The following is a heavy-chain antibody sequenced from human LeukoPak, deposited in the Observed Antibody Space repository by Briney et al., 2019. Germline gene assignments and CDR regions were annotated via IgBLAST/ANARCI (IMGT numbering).Heavy chain of an antibody. CDR3: ARQEWLVFDY. CDR2: IYYSGST. CDR1: GGSISSSSYY. J-gene: IGHJ4*02. V-gene: IGHV4-39*01. Sequence: PSETLCLTCTVSGGSISSSSYYWGWIRQPPGKGLEWIGSIYYSGSTYYNPSLKSRVTISVDTSKNQFSLKLSSVTAADTAVYYCARQEWLVFDYWGQGTLVTVSS. D-gene: IGHD6-19*01.